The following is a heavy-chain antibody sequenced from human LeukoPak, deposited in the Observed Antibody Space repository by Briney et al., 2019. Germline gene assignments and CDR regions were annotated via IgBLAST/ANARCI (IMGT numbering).Heavy chain of an antibody. D-gene: IGHD6-6*01. CDR3: ARRRGIAARPVDY. CDR1: GGSFSGYY. Sequence: PSETLSLTCAVYGGSFSGYYWSWIRQPPGKGLEWIGEINHSGSTNYNPSLKSRVTISVDTSKNQFSLRLSSVTAADTAVYYCARRRGIAARPVDYWGQGTLVTVSS. V-gene: IGHV4-34*01. J-gene: IGHJ4*02. CDR2: INHSGST.